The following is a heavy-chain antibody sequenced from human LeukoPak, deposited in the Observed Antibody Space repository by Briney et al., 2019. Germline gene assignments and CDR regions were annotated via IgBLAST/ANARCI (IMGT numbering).Heavy chain of an antibody. Sequence: PSETLSLTCAVSGYSITSSSWWGWIRQPPGKGLERIGYIYHSGTTYYNPSLQSRVTMSVDTSKNQFSLKLSSVTAVDTAVYYCARKENVYYYFDYWGQGTLVTVSS. CDR1: GYSITSSSW. CDR3: ARKENVYYYFDY. D-gene: IGHD3-10*01. V-gene: IGHV4-28*01. CDR2: IYHSGTT. J-gene: IGHJ4*02.